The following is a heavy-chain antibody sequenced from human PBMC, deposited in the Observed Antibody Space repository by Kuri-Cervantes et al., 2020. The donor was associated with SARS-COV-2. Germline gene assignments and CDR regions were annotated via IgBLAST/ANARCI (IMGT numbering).Heavy chain of an antibody. CDR1: GGTFSSYD. CDR2: ISPMFGAA. CDR3: ARDPGASSSDYFDY. J-gene: IGHJ4*02. D-gene: IGHD6-6*01. Sequence: SVKVSCKASGGTFSSYDISWVRQAPGQGVEWMGGISPMFGAAKYGQKFQGRVTIIADESTSTAYVELSSLRSEDTAVYYCARDPGASSSDYFDYWGQGTPVTVSS. V-gene: IGHV1-69*13.